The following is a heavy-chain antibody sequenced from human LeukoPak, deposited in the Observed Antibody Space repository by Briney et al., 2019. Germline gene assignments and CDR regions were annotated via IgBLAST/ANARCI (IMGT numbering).Heavy chain of an antibody. J-gene: IGHJ4*01. CDR1: GYTFTSYG. Sequence: ASVKVSCKASGYTFTSYGISWVRQAPGQGLEWMGWISAYNGNTNYAQKLQGRVTMTTETSTNTAYMELRSLRSDDTARYYCARDSFTMVRGMSPDYWGHGTLVTVSS. CDR3: ARDSFTMVRGMSPDY. D-gene: IGHD3-10*01. V-gene: IGHV1-18*01. CDR2: ISAYNGNT.